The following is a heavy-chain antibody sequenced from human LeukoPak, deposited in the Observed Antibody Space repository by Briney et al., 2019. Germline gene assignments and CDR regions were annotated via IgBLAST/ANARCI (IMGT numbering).Heavy chain of an antibody. CDR2: FYHSGGT. Sequence: PSETLSLTCTVSGYSISSGYYWGWIRQPPGKGLEWIGSFYHSGGTYYNPSLKSRVTISVDTSKNQFSLKLSSVTAAETAVYYCARDLGIAAFGYFDYWGQGTLVTVSS. V-gene: IGHV4-38-2*02. D-gene: IGHD6-13*01. CDR3: ARDLGIAAFGYFDY. J-gene: IGHJ4*02. CDR1: GYSISSGYY.